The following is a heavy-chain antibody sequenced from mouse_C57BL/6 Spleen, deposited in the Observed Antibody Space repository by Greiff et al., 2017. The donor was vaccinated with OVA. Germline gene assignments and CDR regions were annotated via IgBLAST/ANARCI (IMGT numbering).Heavy chain of an antibody. J-gene: IGHJ3*01. CDR3: AREGGSSWFAY. CDR2: ISDGGSYT. D-gene: IGHD1-1*01. Sequence: EVKVVESGGGLVKPGGSLKLSCAASGFTFSSYAMSWVRQTPEKRLAWVATISDGGSYTYYPDNVKGRFTNSRDNAKNNLYLQMSHLKSEDTAMYYCAREGGSSWFAYWGQGTLVTVSA. CDR1: GFTFSSYA. V-gene: IGHV5-4*03.